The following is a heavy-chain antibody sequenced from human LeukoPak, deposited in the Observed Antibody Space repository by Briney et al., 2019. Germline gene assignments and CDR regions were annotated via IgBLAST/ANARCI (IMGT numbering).Heavy chain of an antibody. Sequence: PSETLSLTCAVSGGSFSGYYWSWIRQPAGKGLEWIGRIYTSGSTNYNPSLKSRVTMSVDTSKNQFSLKLSSVTAADTAVYYCARDNRGVTNWFDPWGQGTLVTVSS. CDR3: ARDNRGVTNWFDP. J-gene: IGHJ5*02. CDR2: IYTSGST. CDR1: GGSFSGYY. D-gene: IGHD2-21*02. V-gene: IGHV4-4*07.